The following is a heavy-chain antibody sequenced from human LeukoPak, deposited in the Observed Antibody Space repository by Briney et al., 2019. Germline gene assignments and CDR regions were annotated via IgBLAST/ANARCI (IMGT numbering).Heavy chain of an antibody. CDR2: IRYDGSNK. V-gene: IGHV3-30*02. CDR3: AKDRAARGRGNYFYMDV. Sequence: GGSLRLSCAASGFTFNNYGMHWVRQAPGKGLEWVAFIRYDGSNKYYADSVKGRFTISRDNSKNTLYLQMNSLRAEDTALDYCAKDRAARGRGNYFYMDVWGKGTTVTVSS. CDR1: GFTFNNYG. J-gene: IGHJ6*03. D-gene: IGHD2/OR15-2a*01.